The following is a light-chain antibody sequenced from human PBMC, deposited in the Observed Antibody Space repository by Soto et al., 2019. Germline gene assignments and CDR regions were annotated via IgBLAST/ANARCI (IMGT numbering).Light chain of an antibody. CDR1: QSVLYSSNNKNY. CDR2: DAS. CDR3: QQRDNWPIT. V-gene: IGKV4-1*01. J-gene: IGKJ5*01. Sequence: DIVMTHSPDSLAVSLGERATINCKSSQSVLYSSNNKNYLAWYQQKPGQAPRLLISDASNRATGIPARFSGSGSGTDFTLTISSLEPEDFAVYYCQQRDNWPITFGQGTRLEIK.